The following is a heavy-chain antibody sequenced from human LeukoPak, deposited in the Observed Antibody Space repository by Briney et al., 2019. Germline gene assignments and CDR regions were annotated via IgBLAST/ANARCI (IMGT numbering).Heavy chain of an antibody. CDR3: TRIPADQTFFDF. V-gene: IGHV3-74*01. J-gene: IGHJ4*02. CDR1: GFTLNKYW. Sequence: PGGSLRLSCAASGFTLNKYWMRWVRHAPGKGLVWVSRINIDGSSIIYADSVRGRFTISRDNAKNTLYLQMNNLRAEDTAVYYCTRIPADQTFFDFWGQGTLVTVSS. D-gene: IGHD2-2*01. CDR2: INIDGSSI.